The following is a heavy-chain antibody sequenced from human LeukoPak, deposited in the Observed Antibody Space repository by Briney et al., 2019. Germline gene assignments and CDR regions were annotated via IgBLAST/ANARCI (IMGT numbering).Heavy chain of an antibody. CDR2: IYYSGST. V-gene: IGHV4-39*01. D-gene: IGHD4-17*01. CDR3: ARPGDYERRDAFDI. CDR1: GGSISSSSYY. J-gene: IGHJ3*02. Sequence: PSETLSLTCTVSGGSISSSSYYWGWLPQPPGKGLEWIGSIYYSGSTYYNPSLKSRVTISVDTSKIQFSLKLSSVTAADTAVYYCARPGDYERRDAFDIWGQGTMVTVSS.